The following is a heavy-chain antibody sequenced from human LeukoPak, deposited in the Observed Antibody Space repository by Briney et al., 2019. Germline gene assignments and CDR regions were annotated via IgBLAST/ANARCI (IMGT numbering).Heavy chain of an antibody. V-gene: IGHV2-70*04. CDR2: IDWDDDK. CDR1: GFSLSTSGMR. D-gene: IGHD4-17*01. J-gene: IGHJ3*02. CDR3: ARITPTGAFDI. Sequence: ESGPALVKPTQTLTLTCTFSGFSLSTSGMRVSWXXXXXXRALEWLARIDWDDDKFHSTSLKTRLTISKDTSKNQVVLTMTNMDPVDTATYYCARITPTGAFDIWGQGTMVTVS.